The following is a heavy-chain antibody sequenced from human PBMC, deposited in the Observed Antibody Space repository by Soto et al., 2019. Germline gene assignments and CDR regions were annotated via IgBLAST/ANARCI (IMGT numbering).Heavy chain of an antibody. D-gene: IGHD6-13*01. CDR2: IYHSGTT. CDR1: GASISNTNW. J-gene: IGHJ4*02. CDR3: AIPGAGDFDY. Sequence: SETLSLTCAVSGASISNTNWWSWVRQPPGKGLEWIGEIYHSGTTNCDPSLKSRVTISVDKSKNQFSLKLSSVTAADTAVYYCAIPGAGDFDYWGQGTLVTAPQ. V-gene: IGHV4-4*02.